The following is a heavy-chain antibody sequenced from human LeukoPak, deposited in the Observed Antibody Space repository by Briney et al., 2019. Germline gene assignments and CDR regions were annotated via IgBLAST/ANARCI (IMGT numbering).Heavy chain of an antibody. Sequence: GGSQRLSCAASGFTFSSYGMHWVRQAPGKGLEWVAVISYDGSNKYYADSVKGRFTISRDNSKNTLYLQMNSLRAEDTAVYYCAKGVGLRGSYSDYWGQGTLVTVSS. D-gene: IGHD3-16*01. CDR2: ISYDGSNK. CDR1: GFTFSSYG. CDR3: AKGVGLRGSYSDY. J-gene: IGHJ4*02. V-gene: IGHV3-30*18.